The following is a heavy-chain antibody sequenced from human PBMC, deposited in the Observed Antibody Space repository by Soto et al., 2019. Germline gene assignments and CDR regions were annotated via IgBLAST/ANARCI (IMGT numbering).Heavy chain of an antibody. Sequence: QVQLVQSGAEMMKPGSSVKVSCQSSGGTFNTYAMNWVRQAPGQGPEWMGDISPMFGAANYAPKFQGRVTITAHESTGTSYMQLSSLTSEDTALYFCAREVQVHTPAFVYWGQGTLVTVSS. J-gene: IGHJ4*02. CDR3: AREVQVHTPAFVY. CDR2: ISPMFGAA. V-gene: IGHV1-69*19. D-gene: IGHD3-10*01. CDR1: GGTFNTYA.